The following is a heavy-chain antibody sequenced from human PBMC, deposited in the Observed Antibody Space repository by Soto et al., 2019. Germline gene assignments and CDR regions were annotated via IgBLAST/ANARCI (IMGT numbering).Heavy chain of an antibody. CDR1: GGSTSSGGYF. D-gene: IGHD3-10*01. V-gene: IGHV4-31*03. CDR2: INYSGST. J-gene: IGHJ3*02. CDR3: ARDILLWFGELPPRAHDAFDI. Sequence: SETLSLTCTVSGGSTSSGGYFWSWIRQHPGKGLEWIGDINYSGSTYSNPSLKSRVTISVDTSKNQFSLKLNSVTAADTAVYYCARDILLWFGELPPRAHDAFDIWGQGTMVTVSS.